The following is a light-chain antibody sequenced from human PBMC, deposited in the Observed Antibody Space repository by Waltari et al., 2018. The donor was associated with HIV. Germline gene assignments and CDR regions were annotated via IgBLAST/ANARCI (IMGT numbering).Light chain of an antibody. Sequence: SYVVTQPPSVSVAPGQTARISCGGDNIGSKSVHWYQQRPGQAPVLVIYYDSDRPAGSPERCSSSSSGNTDTLTISRVEAGDEADYFCQVWDTATAHVIFGGGTKLTVL. CDR3: QVWDTATAHVI. J-gene: IGLJ2*01. CDR2: YDS. CDR1: NIGSKS. V-gene: IGLV3-21*04.